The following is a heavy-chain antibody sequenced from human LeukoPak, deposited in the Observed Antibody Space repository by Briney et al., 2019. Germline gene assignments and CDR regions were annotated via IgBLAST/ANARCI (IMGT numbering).Heavy chain of an antibody. Sequence: SLKDSCKPSGYTFTSYVISWVRPAPGQGLEWMGRIIPVFNTTKSAQKFQGRVTITTDASTRTAYMELTRLRSEDTAVYYCARIEGDYGFLVYWRQGSLVTVYS. D-gene: IGHD4-17*01. CDR1: GYTFTSYV. J-gene: IGHJ4*02. V-gene: IGHV1-69*05. CDR3: ARIEGDYGFLVY. CDR2: IIPVFNTT.